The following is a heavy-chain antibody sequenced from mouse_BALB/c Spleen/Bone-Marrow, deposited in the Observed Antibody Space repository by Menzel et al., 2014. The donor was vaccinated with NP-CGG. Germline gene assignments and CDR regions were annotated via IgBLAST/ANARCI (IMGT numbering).Heavy chain of an antibody. CDR3: ARNYDYDGGYYAMDY. Sequence: QVQLKQSGAELAKPGASVKMSCKASGYNFISYWMHWVKQRPGQGLEWIGYINPSTGYTEYNQKFKDKATLTADKSSSKACMQLSSLTSEDSAVYYCARNYDYDGGYYAMDYWGQGTSVTVSS. V-gene: IGHV1-7*01. J-gene: IGHJ4*01. D-gene: IGHD2-4*01. CDR2: INPSTGYT. CDR1: GYNFISYW.